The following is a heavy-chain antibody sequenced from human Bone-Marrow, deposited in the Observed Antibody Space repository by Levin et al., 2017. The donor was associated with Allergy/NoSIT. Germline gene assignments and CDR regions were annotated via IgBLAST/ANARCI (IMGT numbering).Heavy chain of an antibody. V-gene: IGHV4-59*01. CDR2: IYHSGST. Sequence: SETLSLTCTVSGGSISSYYWSWIRQPPGKGLEWIGHIYHSGSTDYNPSLMSRLIMSVDMSKNQFSLKLRSVTAADTAHYDCARDRSAGGMDVWGHGTTVIVSS. J-gene: IGHJ6*02. CDR3: ARDRSAGGMDV. CDR1: GGSISSYY.